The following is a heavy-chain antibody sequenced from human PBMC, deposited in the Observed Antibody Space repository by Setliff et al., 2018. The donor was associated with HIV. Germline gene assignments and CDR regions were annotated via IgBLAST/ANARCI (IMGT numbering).Heavy chain of an antibody. CDR2: IYYSGST. CDR1: GGSISSDY. CDR3: ARSRTSSGYYGVTGYGMDV. D-gene: IGHD3-22*01. V-gene: IGHV4-59*01. J-gene: IGHJ6*02. Sequence: VSGGSISSDYWSWIRQPPGKGLEWIGYIYYSGSTNYNPSLKSRVTISVATSKNQFSLKLNSVTTADTAVYYCARSRTSSGYYGVTGYGMDVWGQGTTVTVSS.